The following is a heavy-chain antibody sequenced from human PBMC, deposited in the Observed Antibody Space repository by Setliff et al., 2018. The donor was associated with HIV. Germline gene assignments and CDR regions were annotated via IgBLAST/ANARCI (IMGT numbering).Heavy chain of an antibody. D-gene: IGHD6-19*01. CDR3: AKDISGWFSRQGSDY. J-gene: IGHJ4*02. CDR2: MWYDGSQK. V-gene: IGHV3-30*02. Sequence: GGSLRLSCAASGFSFRDYGMNWVRQAPGKGLEWVAFMWYDGSQKYYADSVRGRFSISRDNTRDTLYLQMNSLKTEDTAVYYCAKDISGWFSRQGSDYWGQGTLVTVSS. CDR1: GFSFRDYG.